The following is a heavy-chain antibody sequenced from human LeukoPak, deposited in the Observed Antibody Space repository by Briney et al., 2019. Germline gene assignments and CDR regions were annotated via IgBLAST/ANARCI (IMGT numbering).Heavy chain of an antibody. CDR3: ARGNRDIYDFWSGYYKTKHNWFDP. D-gene: IGHD3-3*01. CDR2: INHSGST. CDR1: GGSFSGYY. Sequence: SETLSLTCAVYGGSFSGYYWSWIRQPPRKGLEWIGEINHSGSTNYNPSLKSRVTISVDTSKNQFSLKLSSVTAADTAVYYCARGNRDIYDFWSGYYKTKHNWFDPWGQGTLVTVSS. V-gene: IGHV4-34*01. J-gene: IGHJ5*02.